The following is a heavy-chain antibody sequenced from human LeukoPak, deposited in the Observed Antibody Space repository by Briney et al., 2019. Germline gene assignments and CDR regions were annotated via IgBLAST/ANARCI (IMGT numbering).Heavy chain of an antibody. J-gene: IGHJ5*02. Sequence: PSETLSLTCAVSGYSISSGYYWGWIRQPPGKGLEWIGSIYYSGSTYYNPSLKSRVTISVDTSKNQFSPKLSSVTAADTAVYYCARRSGDSSGYYYVFWFDPWGQGTLVTVSS. CDR3: ARRSGDSSGYYYVFWFDP. D-gene: IGHD3-22*01. V-gene: IGHV4-38-2*01. CDR1: GYSISSGYY. CDR2: IYYSGST.